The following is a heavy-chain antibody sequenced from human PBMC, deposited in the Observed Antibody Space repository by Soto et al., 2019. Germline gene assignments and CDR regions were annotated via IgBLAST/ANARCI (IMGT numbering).Heavy chain of an antibody. CDR1: GGSISSSSYY. D-gene: IGHD5-12*01. CDR3: ARQEERGLRFYYYMDV. Sequence: SETLSLTCTVSGGSISSSSYYWGWIRQPPGKGLEWIGSIYYSGSTYYNPSLKSRVTISVDTSKNQFSLKLSSVTAADTAFYYFARQEERGLRFYYYMDVWAKGPRSPS. CDR2: IYYSGST. V-gene: IGHV4-39*01. J-gene: IGHJ6*03.